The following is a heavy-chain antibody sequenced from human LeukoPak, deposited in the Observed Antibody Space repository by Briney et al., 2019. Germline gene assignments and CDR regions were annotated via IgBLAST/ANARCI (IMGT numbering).Heavy chain of an antibody. J-gene: IGHJ4*02. Sequence: PGGSLRLSCAASGFPFSSYAMGWVRQAPGKGLEWVSAISGSGGSTYYADSVKGRFTISRDNSKNTLYLQMNSLRAEDTAVYYCAKASREYYYDSSGYYFFVYWGQGTLVTVSS. V-gene: IGHV3-23*01. CDR1: GFPFSSYA. CDR2: ISGSGGST. CDR3: AKASREYYYDSSGYYFFVY. D-gene: IGHD3-22*01.